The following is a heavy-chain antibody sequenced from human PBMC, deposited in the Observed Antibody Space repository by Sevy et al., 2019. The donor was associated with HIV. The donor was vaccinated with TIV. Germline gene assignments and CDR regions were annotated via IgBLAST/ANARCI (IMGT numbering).Heavy chain of an antibody. CDR3: ARLRITMVRGDLYGMDV. J-gene: IGHJ6*02. CDR1: GYTFTSYD. CDR2: MNPNSGST. V-gene: IGHV1-8*01. Sequence: ASVKVSCKASGYTFTSYDINWVRQATGQGLEWMGWMNPNSGSTGYAQKFQGRVTMTRNTPISTAYMELSSLRSEDTAVYYCARLRITMVRGDLYGMDVWGQGTTVTVSS. D-gene: IGHD3-10*01.